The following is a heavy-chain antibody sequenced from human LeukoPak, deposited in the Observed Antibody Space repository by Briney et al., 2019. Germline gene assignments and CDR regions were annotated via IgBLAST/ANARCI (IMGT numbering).Heavy chain of an antibody. D-gene: IGHD3-22*01. CDR2: ISSSSSYI. CDR1: GFTFSSYS. Sequence: GGSLRLSCAASGFTFSSYSMNWVRQAPGKGLEWVSSISSSSSYIYYADSVKGRFTISRDNAKNSLYLQMNSLRAEDTAVYYCARGKASYYYDSSAQYPSGDWLDPWGQGTLVTVSS. J-gene: IGHJ5*02. CDR3: ARGKASYYYDSSAQYPSGDWLDP. V-gene: IGHV3-21*01.